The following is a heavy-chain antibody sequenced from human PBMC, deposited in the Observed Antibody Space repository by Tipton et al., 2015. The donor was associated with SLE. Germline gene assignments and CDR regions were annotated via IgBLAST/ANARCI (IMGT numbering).Heavy chain of an antibody. CDR3: ARGGDDAFDI. V-gene: IGHV4-34*01. D-gene: IGHD7-27*01. CDR2: INHSGST. J-gene: IGHJ3*02. Sequence: LSLTCAVYGGSFSGYYWSWIRQPPGKGLEWIGEINHSGSTNYNPSLKSRVTISVDTSKNQFSLKLSSVTAADTAVYYCARGGDDAFDIWGQGTMVTVSS. CDR1: GGSFSGYY.